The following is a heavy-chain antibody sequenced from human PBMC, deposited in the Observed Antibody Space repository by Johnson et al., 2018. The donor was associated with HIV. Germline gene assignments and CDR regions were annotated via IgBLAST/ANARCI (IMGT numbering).Heavy chain of an antibody. D-gene: IGHD1-1*01. CDR1: GFTVRSNH. CDR2: IHSGGST. V-gene: IGHV3-66*02. J-gene: IGHJ3*02. Sequence: MQLVESGGGLVQPGGSLRLSCAASGFTVRSNHISWVRQTPGKGLEWVSVIHSGGSTYYADSVRGRFTISRDNSKNTLYLQMNSLRAEDTAVYYCAREELEPDVFDIWGQGTMVTVSS. CDR3: AREELEPDVFDI.